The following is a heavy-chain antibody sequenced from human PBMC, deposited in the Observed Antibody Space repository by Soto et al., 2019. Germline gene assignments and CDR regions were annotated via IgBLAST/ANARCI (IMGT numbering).Heavy chain of an antibody. CDR3: ARLGYIAAAGTSLPRGAFDI. Sequence: VESLKIFCKVPGYSFTSYCIVWVLQMPGKRLAGMGIIYPGDSDTRYSPSFQGQVTISADKSISTAYLQWSSLKASDTAMYYCARLGYIAAAGTSLPRGAFDIWGHGTLVTVSS. CDR1: GYSFTSYC. V-gene: IGHV5-51*01. D-gene: IGHD6-13*01. CDR2: IYPGDSDT. J-gene: IGHJ3*02.